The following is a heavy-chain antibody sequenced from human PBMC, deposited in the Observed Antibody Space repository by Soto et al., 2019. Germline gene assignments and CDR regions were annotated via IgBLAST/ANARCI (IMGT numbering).Heavy chain of an antibody. J-gene: IGHJ4*02. D-gene: IGHD5-12*01. V-gene: IGHV4-4*02. CDR2: SHQSGNT. CDR3: ATRATGRVY. Sequence: QVQLQESGPGLVKPSGTLSLTCAVSGVSIGSHDWWTWVRQPPGKGLEWIGESHQSGNTNYNSSLXSRVTISLDKSKNHFSLQLSSVTVADTAVYYCATRATGRVYWGQGTLVTVSS. CDR1: GVSIGSHDW.